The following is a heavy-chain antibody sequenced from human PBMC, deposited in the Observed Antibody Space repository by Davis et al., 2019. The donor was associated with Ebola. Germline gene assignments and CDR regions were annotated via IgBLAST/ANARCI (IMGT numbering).Heavy chain of an antibody. V-gene: IGHV3-66*02. J-gene: IGHJ6*04. CDR3: AKGSVTIFGVAPDYYGMDV. D-gene: IGHD3-3*01. Sequence: GGSLRLSCVASGFTVSSNYMSWVRQAPGKGLEWVSVIYSGGSTYYADSVKGRFTISRDNSKNTLYLQMNSLRAEDTAVYYCAKGSVTIFGVAPDYYGMDVWGKGTTVTVFS. CDR1: GFTVSSNY. CDR2: IYSGGST.